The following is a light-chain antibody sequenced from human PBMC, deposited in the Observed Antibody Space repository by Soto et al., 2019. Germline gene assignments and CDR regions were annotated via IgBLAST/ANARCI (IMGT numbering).Light chain of an antibody. Sequence: EIVLTQSPATLSLSPGERATLTCRASQSVSSYLAWYQQKPGQAPRLLIYDASNRATGIPARFSGSGSGTDFTLTIISLEPEDFATYYCQQSYSTPLTFGGGTKVDIK. CDR2: DAS. V-gene: IGKV3-11*01. CDR3: QQSYSTPLT. J-gene: IGKJ4*01. CDR1: QSVSSY.